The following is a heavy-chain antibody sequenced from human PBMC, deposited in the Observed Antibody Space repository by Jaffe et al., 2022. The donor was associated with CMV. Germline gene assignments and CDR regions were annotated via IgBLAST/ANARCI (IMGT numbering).Heavy chain of an antibody. J-gene: IGHJ4*02. D-gene: IGHD3-10*01. V-gene: IGHV3-23*04. CDR3: ARRHGETRGEIRWGLEDRYRSTDYYFDS. CDR2: IIIGVNTA. Sequence: EVQLVESGGDLVHPGGSLRLSCVASGFTFSNYAMSWVRQAPGKGLDWVSTIIIGVNTAYYAESVKGRFTISRDNSKNTLYLQMNSLRAEDTALYYCARRHGETRGEIRWGLEDRYRSTDYYFDSWGQGTLVTVSS. CDR1: GFTFSNYA.